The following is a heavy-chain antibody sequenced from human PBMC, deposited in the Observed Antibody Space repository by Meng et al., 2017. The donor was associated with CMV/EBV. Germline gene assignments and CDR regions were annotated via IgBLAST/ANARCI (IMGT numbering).Heavy chain of an antibody. CDR2: ISYDGSNK. CDR3: AKAAARSWFDP. J-gene: IGHJ5*02. Sequence: GGSLRLSCAASGFTFSSYAMHWVRQAPGKGLEWVAVISYDGSNKYYADSVKGRFTISRDNSKNTLYLQMNSLRAEDTAVYYCAKAAARSWFDPWGQGTLVTVSS. D-gene: IGHD6-6*01. V-gene: IGHV3-30-3*01. CDR1: GFTFSSYA.